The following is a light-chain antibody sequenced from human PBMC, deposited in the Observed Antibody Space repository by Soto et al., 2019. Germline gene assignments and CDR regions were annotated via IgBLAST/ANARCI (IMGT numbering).Light chain of an antibody. CDR1: QSVSSNS. V-gene: IGKV3-20*01. CDR2: VAS. J-gene: IGKJ1*01. Sequence: EIVLTQSPGTLSLSPGERATLSCRASQSVSSNSVAWYQQRPGQAPRLLIYVASSRATGIPDRFSGSGSGTDFTLTISRLEPEDFAEYYCQQYGRSPRTFGQGTKVEIK. CDR3: QQYGRSPRT.